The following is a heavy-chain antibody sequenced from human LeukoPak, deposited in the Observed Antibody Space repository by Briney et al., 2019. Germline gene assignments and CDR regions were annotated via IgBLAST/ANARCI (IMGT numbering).Heavy chain of an antibody. D-gene: IGHD1-26*01. Sequence: QAGGSLRLSCAASGFTFSSYGMHWVRQAPGKGLEWMAVIWYDGSNKYYADSVKGRFTISRDNSKNTLYLQMNSLRAEDTAVYYCAKALEEWELLDAFDIWGQGTMVTVSS. CDR1: GFTFSSYG. J-gene: IGHJ3*02. V-gene: IGHV3-33*06. CDR3: AKALEEWELLDAFDI. CDR2: IWYDGSNK.